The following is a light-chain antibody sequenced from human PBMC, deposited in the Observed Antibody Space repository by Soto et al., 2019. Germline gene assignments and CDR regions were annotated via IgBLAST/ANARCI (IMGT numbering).Light chain of an antibody. V-gene: IGKV3-11*01. CDR3: HQSSDWPIT. J-gene: IGKJ5*01. CDR1: QSVSIF. CDR2: RAS. Sequence: EIVLKQSPATLSLSPGERATLSCRASQSVSIFLAWYQQKPGQAPRLLIYRASNRATGIPARFSGSGFGTDFTLTISSLESEDFAFYYCHQSSDWPITFGQGTRLEI.